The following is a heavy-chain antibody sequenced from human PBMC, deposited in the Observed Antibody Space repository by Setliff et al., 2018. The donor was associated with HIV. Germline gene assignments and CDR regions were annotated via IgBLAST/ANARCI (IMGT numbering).Heavy chain of an antibody. J-gene: IGHJ5*02. CDR1: GGSFSGYY. V-gene: IGHV4-34*09. CDR3: ARGLGGWSVFDP. CDR2: IYYTGST. Sequence: SETLSLTCAVYGGSFSGYYWSWIRQPPGKGLEWIGYIYYTGSTYYNPSLKSRVTISVDTSKNQFSLKLSSVTAADSAVYYCARGLGGWSVFDPWGQGTLVTVSS.